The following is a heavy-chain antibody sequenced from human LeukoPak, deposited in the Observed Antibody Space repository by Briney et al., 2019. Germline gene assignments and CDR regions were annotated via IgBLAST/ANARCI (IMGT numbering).Heavy chain of an antibody. V-gene: IGHV4-4*07. Sequence: PSETLSHTCTVSGGSISSDYWTSIRQPAGKGLERIGRIHTTGGTNHNPSLKSRVTMSVDTSNNQFSLKLSSVTAADTAVYYCARWQRGWERGRGAFDIWGQGTMVTVSS. CDR3: ARWQRGWERGRGAFDI. CDR1: GGSISSDY. J-gene: IGHJ3*02. CDR2: IHTTGGT. D-gene: IGHD1-26*01.